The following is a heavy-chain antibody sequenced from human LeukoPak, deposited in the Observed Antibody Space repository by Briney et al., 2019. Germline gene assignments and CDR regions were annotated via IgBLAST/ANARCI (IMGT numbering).Heavy chain of an antibody. V-gene: IGHV3-7*03. CDR1: GFPFSSYS. D-gene: IGHD5-18*01. Sequence: GGSLRLSCAASGFPFSSYSMTWVRQAPGKGLEWVANIKPDGTTKFYVDSVKGRFTISRDNALNSLYLQMNSLRAEDTAIYYCARVVRSGHNPDRAFDIWGQGTMVTVSS. J-gene: IGHJ3*02. CDR2: IKPDGTTK. CDR3: ARVVRSGHNPDRAFDI.